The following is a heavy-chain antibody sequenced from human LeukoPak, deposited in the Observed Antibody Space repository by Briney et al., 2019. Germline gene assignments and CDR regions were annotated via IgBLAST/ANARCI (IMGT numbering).Heavy chain of an antibody. CDR2: ISGNSNYI. CDR3: VRDYYGDYYFDY. V-gene: IGHV3-21*01. CDR1: GFTFSTYT. Sequence: GGSLRLSCAASGFTFSTYTVNWVRQAPGKGLEWVSSISGNSNYIYYADSVKGRFTISRDNAESSLYLQMNSLRAEDTAVYFCVRDYYGDYYFDYWGQGTLVTVSS. J-gene: IGHJ4*02. D-gene: IGHD4-17*01.